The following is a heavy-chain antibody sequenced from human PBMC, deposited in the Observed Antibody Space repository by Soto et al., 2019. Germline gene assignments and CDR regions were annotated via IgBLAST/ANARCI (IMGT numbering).Heavy chain of an antibody. CDR1: GGTFSSYA. Sequence: GASVKVSCKASGGTFSSYAISWVRQAPGQGPEWMGGIIPIFGTANYAQKFQGRVTITADKSTSTAYMELSSLRSEDTAVYYCARGCPTYSSSPLCYYYYGMDVWGQGXTVTVSS. V-gene: IGHV1-69*06. CDR2: IIPIFGTA. J-gene: IGHJ6*02. D-gene: IGHD6-6*01. CDR3: ARGCPTYSSSPLCYYYYGMDV.